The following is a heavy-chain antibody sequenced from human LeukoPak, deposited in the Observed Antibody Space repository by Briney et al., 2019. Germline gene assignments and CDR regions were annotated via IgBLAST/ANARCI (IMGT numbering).Heavy chain of an antibody. CDR2: IIPIFGTA. Sequence: ASVKVSCKASGGTFSSYAISWVRQAPGQGLEWMGGIIPIFGTANYAQKFQGRVTITADESTSTAYMELSSLRSEDTAVYYCAREKEPGYYYYYMDVWGKGTTVTVSS. CDR3: AREKEPGYYYYYMDV. CDR1: GGTFSSYA. J-gene: IGHJ6*03. V-gene: IGHV1-69*13.